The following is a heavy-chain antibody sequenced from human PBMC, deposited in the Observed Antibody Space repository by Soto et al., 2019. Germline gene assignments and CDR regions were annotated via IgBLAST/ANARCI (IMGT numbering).Heavy chain of an antibody. Sequence: QVQLVQSGAEVKKPGASVKVSCKASGYTFTSYDINWVRQATGQGLEWMGWMNPNSGNTSYAQKFQGRVTMTRNTSISTAYMELSSLRSEDTAVYYCARAPTVTPLLWVGASAPRTLYYSYGMDVWGQGTTVTVSS. CDR2: MNPNSGNT. D-gene: IGHD3-10*01. J-gene: IGHJ6*02. V-gene: IGHV1-8*01. CDR3: ARAPTVTPLLWVGASAPRTLYYSYGMDV. CDR1: GYTFTSYD.